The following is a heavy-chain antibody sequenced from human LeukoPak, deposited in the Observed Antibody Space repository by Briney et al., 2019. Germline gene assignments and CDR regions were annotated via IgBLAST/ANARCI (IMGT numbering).Heavy chain of an antibody. V-gene: IGHV3-33*08. CDR1: GFTFSSYA. J-gene: IGHJ4*02. D-gene: IGHD2-15*01. CDR3: ARDTVRLSLPPPFPGDY. CDR2: IWYDGSNK. Sequence: LAGGSLRLSCAASGFTFSSYAMSWVRQAPGKGLEWVAVIWYDGSNKYYADSVKGRFTISRDNSKNTLYLQMNSLRAEDTAVYYCARDTVRLSLPPPFPGDYWGQGTLVTVSS.